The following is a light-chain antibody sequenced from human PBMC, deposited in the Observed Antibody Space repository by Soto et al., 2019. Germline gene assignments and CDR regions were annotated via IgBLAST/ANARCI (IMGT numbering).Light chain of an antibody. J-gene: IGKJ5*01. CDR3: QQYDTVPIT. CDR2: WAS. Sequence: DIVMTQSPDSLAVSLGERATINCKSSQSVLYTSNNKNYIAWYQQKSGQPPKLLIYWASTRVSGVPDRFSGGGSGTEFTLTISSLQAEDVAVYYCQQYDTVPITFGQGTRLEIE. V-gene: IGKV4-1*01. CDR1: QSVLYTSNNKNY.